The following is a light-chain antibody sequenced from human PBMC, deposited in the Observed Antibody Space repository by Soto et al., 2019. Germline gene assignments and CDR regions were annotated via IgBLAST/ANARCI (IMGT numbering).Light chain of an antibody. Sequence: EIVLTQSPGTLSLSPEERATLSCRASQSVSSYLAWYQRKPGQAPRLLIYGASSRATGIPDRFSGSGSGTDFTLTISRLEPEDFAVYYCQQYGGSPQTFGQGTKVDIK. CDR1: QSVSSY. V-gene: IGKV3-20*01. CDR2: GAS. J-gene: IGKJ1*01. CDR3: QQYGGSPQT.